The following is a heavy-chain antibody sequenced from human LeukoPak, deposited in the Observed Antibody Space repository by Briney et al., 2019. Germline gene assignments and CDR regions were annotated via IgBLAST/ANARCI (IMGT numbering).Heavy chain of an antibody. CDR2: ISDSGTTK. Sequence: GGSLRLSCAASGFTFSSYEMNWVRQAPGKGLEWVSYISDSGTTKYYADSVKGRITISRDNAKNSLYPQMNSLRAEDTAVYYCARAFGSGSYSFWGQGTLVSVSS. CDR1: GFTFSSYE. CDR3: ARAFGSGSYSF. D-gene: IGHD3-10*01. V-gene: IGHV3-48*03. J-gene: IGHJ4*02.